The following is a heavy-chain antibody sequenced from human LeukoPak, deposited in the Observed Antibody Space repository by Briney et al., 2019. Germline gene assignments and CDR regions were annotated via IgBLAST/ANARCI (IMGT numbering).Heavy chain of an antibody. CDR1: GYSISSGYY. Sequence: SETLSLTCTVSGYSISSGYYWGWIRQPPGKGLEWIGSIYHSGSTYYNPSLKSRVTISVDTSKNQFSLKLSSVTAADTAVYFCARKAATIPLFDYWGRGPLVPVPS. CDR3: ARKAATIPLFDY. D-gene: IGHD2-15*01. CDR2: IYHSGST. J-gene: IGHJ4*02. V-gene: IGHV4-38-2*02.